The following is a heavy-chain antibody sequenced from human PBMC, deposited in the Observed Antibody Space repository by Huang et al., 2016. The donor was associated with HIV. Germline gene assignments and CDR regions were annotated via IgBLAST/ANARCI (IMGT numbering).Heavy chain of an antibody. CDR1: GFTVSSNY. CDR2: IYSGGST. Sequence: EVQLVESGGGLIQPGGSLGLSCAASGFTVSSNYRSWVRQAPGKGLGWVSVIYSGGSTHYADAVKGRFTISRDNSKNTLYLQMNSLRAEDTAVYYCARASMTTVTPSYGMDVWGQGTTVTVSS. V-gene: IGHV3-53*01. D-gene: IGHD4-17*01. CDR3: ARASMTTVTPSYGMDV. J-gene: IGHJ6*02.